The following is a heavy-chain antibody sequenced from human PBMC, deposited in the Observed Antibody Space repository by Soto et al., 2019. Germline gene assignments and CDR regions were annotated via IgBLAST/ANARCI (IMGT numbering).Heavy chain of an antibody. CDR1: GGSISSYY. D-gene: IGHD4-17*01. Sequence: SETLSLTCTVSGGSISSYYWSWIRQPPGKGLEWIGYIYYSGSTNYNPSLKSRVTISVDTSKNQFSLKLSSVTAADTAVYYCARDRYGDPLWGQDDFDYWGQGTLVTVSS. CDR2: IYYSGST. J-gene: IGHJ4*02. CDR3: ARDRYGDPLWGQDDFDY. V-gene: IGHV4-59*01.